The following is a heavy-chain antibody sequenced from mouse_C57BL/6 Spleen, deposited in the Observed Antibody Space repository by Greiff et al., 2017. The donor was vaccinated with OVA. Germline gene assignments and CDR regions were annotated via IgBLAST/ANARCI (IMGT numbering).Heavy chain of an antibody. CDR2: FHPYNDDT. J-gene: IGHJ3*01. Sequence: VQLQQSGAELVRPGASVTLSCKASGYTFTTYPIEWMKQNHGKSLEWIGNFHPYNDDTKYNEKFKGKATLTVEKSSSTVYLELSRLTSDDSAVYYCARQNYSNYFAWFAYWGQGTLVTVSA. CDR3: ARQNYSNYFAWFAY. D-gene: IGHD2-5*01. V-gene: IGHV1-47*01. CDR1: GYTFTTYP.